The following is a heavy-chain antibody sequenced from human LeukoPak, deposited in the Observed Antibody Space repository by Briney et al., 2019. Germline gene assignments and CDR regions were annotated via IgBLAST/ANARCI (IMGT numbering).Heavy chain of an antibody. J-gene: IGHJ4*02. Sequence: SETLSLTCTVSGGSISSYYWSWIRQPPGKGLEWIGYIYYSGSTNYNPSLKSRVTISEDTSKNQFSLKLSSVTAADTAVYYCAREIGETTITSSGEHWGQGSLVTVSS. CDR3: AREIGETTITSSGEH. CDR2: IYYSGST. CDR1: GGSISSYY. V-gene: IGHV4-59*12. D-gene: IGHD1-14*01.